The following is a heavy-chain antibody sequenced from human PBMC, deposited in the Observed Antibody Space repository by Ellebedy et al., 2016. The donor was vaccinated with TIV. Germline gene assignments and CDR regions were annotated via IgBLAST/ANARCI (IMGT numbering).Heavy chain of an antibody. Sequence: GESLKISXAASGFNFSTYGIHWVRQAPGKGLEWVAVMWYHGSHKYYADSVKGRFTISRDNSKNILYLQMNSLRAEDTAVYYCARDSAGDEEPYCGGDCYSGGNFDYWGQGTQVTVSS. CDR3: ARDSAGDEEPYCGGDCYSGGNFDY. CDR2: MWYHGSHK. V-gene: IGHV3-33*01. D-gene: IGHD2-21*01. J-gene: IGHJ4*02. CDR1: GFNFSTYG.